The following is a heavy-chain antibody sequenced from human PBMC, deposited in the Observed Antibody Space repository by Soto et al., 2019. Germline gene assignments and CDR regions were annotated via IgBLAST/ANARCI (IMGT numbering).Heavy chain of an antibody. CDR1: GYSFTSYW. J-gene: IGHJ6*02. Sequence: GESLKISCKGSGYSFTSYWIGWVRQMPGKGLEWMGIIYPGDSDTRYSPSFQGQVTISADKSISTAYLQWSSLKASDTAMYYCARASQLADYYYYGMDVWGQGTTVTVSS. V-gene: IGHV5-51*01. CDR2: IYPGDSDT. CDR3: ARASQLADYYYYGMDV. D-gene: IGHD6-13*01.